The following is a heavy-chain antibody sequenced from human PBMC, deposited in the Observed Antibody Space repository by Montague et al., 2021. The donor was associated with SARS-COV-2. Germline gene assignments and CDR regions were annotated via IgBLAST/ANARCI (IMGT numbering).Heavy chain of an antibody. D-gene: IGHD5-24*01. CDR1: GFTFSSYE. Sequence: SLRLSCAASGFTFSSYEMNWVRQAPGKGLEWVSYISSSGSTIYYADSVKGRFTISRDNAKNSLYLQMNSLRAEDTAIYYCAPDGGIEIPDYYYSMDVWGQGTTVTVSS. CDR2: ISSSGSTI. V-gene: IGHV3-48*03. J-gene: IGHJ6*02. CDR3: APDGGIEIPDYYYSMDV.